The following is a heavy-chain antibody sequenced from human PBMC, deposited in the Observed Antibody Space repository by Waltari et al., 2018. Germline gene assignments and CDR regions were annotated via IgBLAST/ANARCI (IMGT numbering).Heavy chain of an antibody. V-gene: IGHV3-21*01. CDR2: ISSSGSYV. J-gene: IGHJ4*02. CDR1: GLTISTYN. Sequence: EVQLVESGGGLVKPGGSLRLAWAVAGLTISTYNLNWVRQAPGKGLEWVSCISSSGSYVYYADSVKGRFTISRDNAKNSLFLQMNSLRAEDSAVYYCASDLAGASVSKYWGQGTPVTVSS. CDR3: ASDLAGASVSKY. D-gene: IGHD6-19*01.